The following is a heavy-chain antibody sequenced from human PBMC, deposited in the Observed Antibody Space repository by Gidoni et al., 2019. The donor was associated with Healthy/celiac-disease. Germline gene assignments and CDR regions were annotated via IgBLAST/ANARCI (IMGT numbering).Heavy chain of an antibody. Sequence: EVQLVESGGGLVQPGRSLRLSCAASGFPFDDYAMQWVRQAPGKGLEWVSGISWNSGSIGYADSVKGRFTISRDNAKNSLYLQMNSLRAEDTALYYCAKDIGYYDSSGYSDAFDIWGQGTMVTVSS. CDR3: AKDIGYYDSSGYSDAFDI. D-gene: IGHD3-22*01. V-gene: IGHV3-9*01. CDR2: ISWNSGSI. J-gene: IGHJ3*02. CDR1: GFPFDDYA.